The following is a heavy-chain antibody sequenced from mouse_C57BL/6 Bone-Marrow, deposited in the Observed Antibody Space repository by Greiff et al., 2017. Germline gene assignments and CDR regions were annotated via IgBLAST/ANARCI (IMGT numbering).Heavy chain of an antibody. J-gene: IGHJ4*01. CDR3: AREVYDGYYDYAMDY. CDR1: GYTFTSYG. D-gene: IGHD2-3*01. V-gene: IGHV1-81*01. CDR2: IYPRSGNT. Sequence: QVQLQQSGAELARPGASVKLSCKASGYTFTSYGISWVKQRTGQGLEWIGEIYPRSGNTYYNEKFKGKATLTADKSSSTAYMELRSLTSEDSAVYFCAREVYDGYYDYAMDYWGQGTSVTVSS.